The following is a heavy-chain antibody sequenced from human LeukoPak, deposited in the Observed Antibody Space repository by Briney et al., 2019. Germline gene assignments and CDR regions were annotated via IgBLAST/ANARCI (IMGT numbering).Heavy chain of an antibody. V-gene: IGHV1-8*01. CDR3: ARAAVNLHPNHYYYMDA. CDR2: MNPYNGNT. CDR1: GYTFTSYD. Sequence: ASVKVSCKASGYTFTSYDINWVRQATGQGLEWMGWMNPYNGNTGYAQKFEGRVIMTRDTSISTAYLELSSLTSEDTAVYYCARAAVNLHPNHYYYMDAWGKGTTFTVSS. J-gene: IGHJ6*03.